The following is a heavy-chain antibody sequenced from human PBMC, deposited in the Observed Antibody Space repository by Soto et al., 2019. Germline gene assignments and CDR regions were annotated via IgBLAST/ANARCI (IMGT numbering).Heavy chain of an antibody. J-gene: IGHJ5*02. D-gene: IGHD3-3*01. V-gene: IGHV4-34*01. CDR3: ARGLVGRTTMFGVVTSRRWFDP. CDR1: GGSFSGYY. Sequence: SETLSLTCAAYGGSFSGYYWRWIRQPPGKGLEWTGEINHSGSTYYNPSLKRRVTIPVDSSKNQFSLKLSTVTAADSVVYYCARGLVGRTTMFGVVTSRRWFDPWGQGTRVIFSS. CDR2: INHSGST.